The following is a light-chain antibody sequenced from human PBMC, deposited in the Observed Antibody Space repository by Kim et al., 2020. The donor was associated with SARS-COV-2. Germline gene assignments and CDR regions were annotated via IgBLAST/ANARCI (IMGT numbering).Light chain of an antibody. CDR3: SSYRSRSIFEV. CDR1: SSDVGGYNL. V-gene: IGLV2-14*02. CDR2: DVT. Sequence: QSALTQPASVSGSPGQSITISCTGTSSDVGGYNLVSWYQHHPGKAPKLMIYDVTKRPSGVSTRFSGSKSDNTASLTISGLQAEDEADYYCSSYRSRSIFEVFGTGTQVTVL. J-gene: IGLJ1*01.